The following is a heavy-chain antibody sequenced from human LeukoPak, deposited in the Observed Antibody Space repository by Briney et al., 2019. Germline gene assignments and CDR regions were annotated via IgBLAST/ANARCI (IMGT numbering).Heavy chain of an antibody. CDR1: GGSISSYY. CDR2: IYYSGST. D-gene: IGHD1-26*01. J-gene: IGHJ5*02. V-gene: IGHV4-59*01. Sequence: SETLSLTCTVSGGSISSYYWSWTRQPPGKGLEWIGYIYYSGSTNYNPSLKSRVTISVDTSKNQFSLKLSSVTAADTAVYYCARVHMNGRGQESWFDPWGQGTLVTVSS. CDR3: ARVHMNGRGQESWFDP.